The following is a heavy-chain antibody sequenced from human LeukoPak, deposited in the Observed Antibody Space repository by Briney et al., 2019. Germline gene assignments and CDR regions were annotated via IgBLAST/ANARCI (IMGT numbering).Heavy chain of an antibody. CDR1: GGTFSSYA. CDR2: IIPIFGTA. V-gene: IGHV1-69*13. J-gene: IGHJ4*02. D-gene: IGHD3-9*01. Sequence: SLKVSCKASGGTFSSYAISWVRQAPGQGLEWMGGIIPIFGTANYAQKFQGRVTITADESTSTAYMELSSLRSEDTAVYYCARGYYDILTGYYSLSNPFDYWGQGTLVTVSS. CDR3: ARGYYDILTGYYSLSNPFDY.